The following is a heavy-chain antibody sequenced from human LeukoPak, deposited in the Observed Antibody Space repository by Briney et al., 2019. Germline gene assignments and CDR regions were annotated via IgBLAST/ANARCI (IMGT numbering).Heavy chain of an antibody. D-gene: IGHD6-13*01. V-gene: IGHV2-5*02. CDR3: AHITGYSRSWTYYYYYMDV. J-gene: IGHJ6*03. Sequence: SGPTLVKPTQTLTLTCTFSGFSLSTSGVGVGWIRQPPGKALEWLALIYWDDDKRYSPSLKSRLTITKDTSKNQVVLTMTNMDPVDTATYYCAHITGYSRSWTYYYYYMDVWGKGTTVTVSS. CDR1: GFSLSTSGVG. CDR2: IYWDDDK.